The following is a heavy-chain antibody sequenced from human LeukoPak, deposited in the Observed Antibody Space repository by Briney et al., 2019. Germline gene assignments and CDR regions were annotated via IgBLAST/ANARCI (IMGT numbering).Heavy chain of an antibody. D-gene: IGHD6-13*01. CDR1: GGTFSSYA. J-gene: IGHJ3*01. CDR2: IIPIFGTA. Sequence: RASVKVSCKASGGTFSSYAISWVRQAPGQGLEWMGGIIPIFGTANYAQKFQGRVTITTDESTSTAYMELSSLRSEDTAVYYCARDRNPQLDPGAFDVWGQGTMVTVSS. V-gene: IGHV1-69*05. CDR3: ARDRNPQLDPGAFDV.